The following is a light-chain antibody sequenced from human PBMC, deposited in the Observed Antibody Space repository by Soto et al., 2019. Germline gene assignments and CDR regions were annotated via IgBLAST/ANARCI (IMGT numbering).Light chain of an antibody. CDR3: SSYTSSSTPYV. CDR2: DVS. J-gene: IGLJ1*01. CDR1: SSDVGGYNY. Sequence: QSGLTQPASVSGSPGQSITISCTGTSSDVGGYNYVSWYQQHPGKAPKRMIYDVSNRPSGVSNRFSGSKSGNTASLTISGLQAEDEADYYCSSYTSSSTPYVFGTGTKLTVL. V-gene: IGLV2-14*01.